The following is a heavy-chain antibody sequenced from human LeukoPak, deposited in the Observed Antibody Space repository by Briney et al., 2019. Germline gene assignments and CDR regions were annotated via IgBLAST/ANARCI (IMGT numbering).Heavy chain of an antibody. J-gene: IGHJ4*02. V-gene: IGHV3-23*01. CDR3: ARDKGYSYGHPFDY. D-gene: IGHD5-18*01. Sequence: QPGGSLRLSCAASGFTFSSYAMSWVRQAPGKGLEWVSAISGSGGNTYYTDSVKGRFTISRDNSKNTLYLQMNNLRADDTAVYSCARDKGYSYGHPFDYWGQGTLVTVSS. CDR1: GFTFSSYA. CDR2: ISGSGGNT.